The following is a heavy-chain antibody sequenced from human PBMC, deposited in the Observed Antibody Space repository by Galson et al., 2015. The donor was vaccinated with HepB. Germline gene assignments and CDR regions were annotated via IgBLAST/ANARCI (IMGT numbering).Heavy chain of an antibody. Sequence: ATLSLTCTVSGGSISSSSYSWGWIRQPPGKGLEWIGSISYSGNSYYNPSLKSRVTISVDTSKNQFSLKLSSVAAADTAVYYCARHRGDIFNGFDYWGQGTLLTVSS. J-gene: IGHJ4*02. CDR1: GGSISSSSYS. CDR3: ARHRGDIFNGFDY. CDR2: ISYSGNS. V-gene: IGHV4-39*01. D-gene: IGHD3-9*01.